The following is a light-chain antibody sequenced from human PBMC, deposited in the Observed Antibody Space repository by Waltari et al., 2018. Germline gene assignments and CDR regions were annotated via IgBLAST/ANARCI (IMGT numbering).Light chain of an antibody. V-gene: IGLV2-14*03. Sequence: QSALTQPASVSGSPGQSITISCTGTSSDVGGYNYVSWYQQHPGKAPKLIIFDSSNWPSWVYSRFSGSKSGNTASLTISGLHAQGEADYYCSSYISSDTLELFGGGTSLTVL. J-gene: IGLJ2*01. CDR2: DSS. CDR3: SSYISSDTLEL. CDR1: SSDVGGYNY.